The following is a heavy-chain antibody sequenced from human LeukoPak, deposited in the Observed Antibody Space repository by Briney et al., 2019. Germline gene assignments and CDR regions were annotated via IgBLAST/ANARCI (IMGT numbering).Heavy chain of an antibody. CDR3: ARRSWYYYYYYMDV. D-gene: IGHD1-26*01. CDR2: INPNSGGT. J-gene: IGHJ6*03. V-gene: IGHV1-2*02. CDR1: GYTFTGYY. Sequence: ASVKVSCKASGYTFTGYYMHWVRQAPGQGLEWMGWINPNSGGTNYAQKFQGRVTMTRDTSISTAYMELSRLRSDDTAVYYCARRSWYYYYYYMDVWGKGTTVTASS.